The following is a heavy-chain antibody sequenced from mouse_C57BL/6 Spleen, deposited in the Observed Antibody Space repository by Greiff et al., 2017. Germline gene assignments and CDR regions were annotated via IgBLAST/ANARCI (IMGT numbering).Heavy chain of an antibody. V-gene: IGHV3-6*01. CDR3: ARDHTTVVEDYAMDY. J-gene: IGHJ4*01. CDR1: GYSITSGYY. D-gene: IGHD1-1*01. CDR2: ISYDGSN. Sequence: EVQLQQSGPGLVKPSQSLSLTCSVTGYSITSGYYWNWIRQFPGNKLEWMGYISYDGSNNYNPSLKNRISITRDTSKNQFFLKLNSVTTEDTATYYCARDHTTVVEDYAMDYWGQGTSVTVSS.